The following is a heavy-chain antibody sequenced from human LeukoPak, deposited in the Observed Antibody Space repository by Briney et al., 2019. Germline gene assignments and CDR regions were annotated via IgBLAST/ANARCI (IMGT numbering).Heavy chain of an antibody. J-gene: IGHJ4*02. V-gene: IGHV4-4*07. CDR2: IYTSGST. CDR3: ASGNTLKGVDY. CDR1: GGSISSYY. Sequence: SETLSLTCTVSGGSISSYYWSWIRQPAGKGLEWIGRIYTSGSTIYSPSLQSRVTISIDKSKNQFSLRLTSVTAADTAVYYGASGNTLKGVDYWGQGTLVSVSS. D-gene: IGHD2/OR15-2a*01.